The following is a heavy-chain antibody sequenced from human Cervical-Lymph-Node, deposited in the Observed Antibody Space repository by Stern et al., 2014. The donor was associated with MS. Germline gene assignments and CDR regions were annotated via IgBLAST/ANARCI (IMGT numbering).Heavy chain of an antibody. D-gene: IGHD1-14*01. CDR3: ARDSTNGRGEYFQN. J-gene: IGHJ1*01. CDR1: GFTFSTDA. V-gene: IGHV3-30-3*01. Sequence: QVQLVESGGGVVQPGRSLRLSCAASGFTFSTDAINWIRQAPGKGLEWVALISYDGSSKYYADSVRGRFTISRDNSKNTLYLHMNSLRTEDTAVYYCARDSTNGRGEYFQNWGQGTLVTVSS. CDR2: ISYDGSSK.